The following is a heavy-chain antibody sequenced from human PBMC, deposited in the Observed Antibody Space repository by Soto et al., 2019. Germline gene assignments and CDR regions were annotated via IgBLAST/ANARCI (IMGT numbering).Heavy chain of an antibody. CDR3: ARRHIDNWNPWHAFDF. CDR1: CGSVSSGNYF. D-gene: IGHD1-20*01. CDR2: IYYNGDT. J-gene: IGHJ3*01. V-gene: IGHV4-39*01. Sequence: QLQLQESGPGLVKPAETLSLKCAVSCGSVSSGNYFWGWIRQPPGKGLEWIGNIYYNGDTYYSPSLKSRVTIYVDTVQNLFSLRLTSVTDADTAVYYFARRHIDNWNPWHAFDFWGQGTLVTVSS.